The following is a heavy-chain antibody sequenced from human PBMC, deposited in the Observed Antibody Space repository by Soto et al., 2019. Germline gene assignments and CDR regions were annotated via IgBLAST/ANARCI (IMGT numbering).Heavy chain of an antibody. D-gene: IGHD3-22*01. CDR1: GFTFSSYS. CDR2: ISSSSSTI. CDR3: ARGVVVVIFPGGMDV. J-gene: IGHJ6*02. Sequence: HPGGSLRLSCTASGFTFSSYSMNWVRQAPGKGLEWVSYISSSSSTIYYADSVKGRFTISRDNAKNSLYLQMNSLRDEDTAVYYCARGVVVVIFPGGMDVWGQGTTVNVAS. V-gene: IGHV3-48*02.